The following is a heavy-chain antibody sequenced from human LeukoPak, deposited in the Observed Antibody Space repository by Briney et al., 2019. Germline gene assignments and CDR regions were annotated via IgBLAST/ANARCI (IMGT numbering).Heavy chain of an antibody. D-gene: IGHD4-17*01. CDR1: GGTFSSYA. J-gene: IGHJ2*01. V-gene: IGHV1-69*13. CDR3: ARSADYGDTLSSYWYFDL. CDR2: IIPIFGTA. Sequence: SVKVSCKASGGTFSSYAISWVRQAPGQGLEWMGGIIPIFGTANYAQKFQGRVTITADESTSTAYMELSSLRSEDTAVYYCARSADYGDTLSSYWYFDLWGRGTLVTVSS.